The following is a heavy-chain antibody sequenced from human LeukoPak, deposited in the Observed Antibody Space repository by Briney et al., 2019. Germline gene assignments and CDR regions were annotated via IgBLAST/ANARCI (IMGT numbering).Heavy chain of an antibody. CDR1: GFTFSSYA. D-gene: IGHD5-18*01. V-gene: IGHV3-23*01. CDR3: AKVPSYSYGYVPFDY. CDR2: ISGSGGST. J-gene: IGHJ4*02. Sequence: GGSLRLSCAASGFTFSSYAMSWVRQAPGKGLEWVSAISGSGGSTYYADSVKGRSTISRDNSKNTLYLQMNSLRAEDTAVYYCAKVPSYSYGYVPFDYWGQGTLVTVSS.